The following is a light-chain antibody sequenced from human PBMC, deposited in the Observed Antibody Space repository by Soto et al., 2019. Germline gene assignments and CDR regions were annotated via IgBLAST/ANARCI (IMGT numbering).Light chain of an antibody. Sequence: QSVLTQPASVSGSPGQSITISCTGTSSDVGGYNYVSWYQQHPGKVPKLMVYDVSNRPSGVSNRFSGSKSGNTASLTISGLQAEDEADYSCNSYASSSTYVFGTGTQVTV. J-gene: IGLJ1*01. CDR2: DVS. CDR1: SSDVGGYNY. CDR3: NSYASSSTYV. V-gene: IGLV2-14*01.